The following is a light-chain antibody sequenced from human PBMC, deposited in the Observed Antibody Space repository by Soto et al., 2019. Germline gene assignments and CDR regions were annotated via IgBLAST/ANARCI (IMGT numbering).Light chain of an antibody. CDR3: QKSNSAPPT. CDR1: QGISNY. J-gene: IGKJ1*01. V-gene: IGKV1-27*01. Sequence: DIQMTQSPSSLSASVGDRVTITCRASQGISNYLAWYQQKPGKVPKVLIYAASTLQSRVPSRFSGSGSGTDFTVPISSLQPEDVATYYCQKSNSAPPTFGQGTKVEI. CDR2: AAS.